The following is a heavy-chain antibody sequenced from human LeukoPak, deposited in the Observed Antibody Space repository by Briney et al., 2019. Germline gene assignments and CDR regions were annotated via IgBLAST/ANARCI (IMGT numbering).Heavy chain of an antibody. CDR2: MYWDDDK. Sequence: SGPTLVKPTQTLTLTCTFSGFSLSTSGVAVGWIRQPPGKALEWLALMYWDDDKRYSPSLKSRLTVTKDTSKNQVVLTMTNMDPVDTATYYCAHNGDDSSRNRFDPWGQGILVTVSS. CDR3: AHNGDDSSRNRFDP. CDR1: GFSLSTSGVA. V-gene: IGHV2-5*02. D-gene: IGHD6-13*01. J-gene: IGHJ5*02.